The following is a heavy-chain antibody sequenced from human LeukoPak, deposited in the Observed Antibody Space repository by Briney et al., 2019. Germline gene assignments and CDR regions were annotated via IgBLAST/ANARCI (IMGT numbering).Heavy chain of an antibody. CDR1: GGSIRSSSYY. D-gene: IGHD2-15*01. J-gene: IGHJ4*02. CDR2: ISYSGST. CDR3: ATIQIMVVPATLNY. V-gene: IGHV4-39*01. Sequence: SETLSLTWTVSGGSIRSSSYYWGWIRQPPGKGLEWIGSISYSGSTYYNPSLKSRVTIFVETSKNQFSLNLSSVTAADTAVYYCATIQIMVVPATLNYWGQGTLVTVSS.